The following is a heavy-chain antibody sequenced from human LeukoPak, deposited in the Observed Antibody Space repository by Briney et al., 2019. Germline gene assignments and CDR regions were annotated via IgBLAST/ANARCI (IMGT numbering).Heavy chain of an antibody. V-gene: IGHV3-7*01. Sequence: SGGSLRLSCAASGFTFSSYWMSWVRQAPGKGLEWVANIKQDGSEKYYVDSVKGRFTISRDNAKNSLYLQMNSLRAEDTAVYYCARGEKRFLEWLFTQTERHYYYYGMDVWGQGTTVTVSS. CDR1: GFTFSSYW. D-gene: IGHD3-3*01. CDR2: IKQDGSEK. J-gene: IGHJ6*02. CDR3: ARGEKRFLEWLFTQTERHYYYYGMDV.